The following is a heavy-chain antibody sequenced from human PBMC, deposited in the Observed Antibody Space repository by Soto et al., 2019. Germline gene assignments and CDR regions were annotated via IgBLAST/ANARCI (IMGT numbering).Heavy chain of an antibody. CDR1: GFTFSSYS. V-gene: IGHV3-21*01. D-gene: IGHD2-15*01. J-gene: IGHJ4*02. CDR3: ARDGGCSGGSCRGLAY. Sequence: PGGSLRLSCAASGFTFSSYSMNWVRQAPGKGLEWVSSISSSSSYIYYADSVKGRFTISRDNAKNSLYLQMNSLRAEDTAVYYCARDGGCSGGSCRGLAYWGQGTLVTVSS. CDR2: ISSSSSYI.